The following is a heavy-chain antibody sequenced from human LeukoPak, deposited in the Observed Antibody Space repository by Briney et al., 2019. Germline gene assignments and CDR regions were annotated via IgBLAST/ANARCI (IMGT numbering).Heavy chain of an antibody. CDR2: ISSSSSYI. V-gene: IGHV3-21*01. J-gene: IGHJ4*02. CDR1: GFTFSSYS. CDR3: ARAPLYGDYEGSGPDY. Sequence: PGGSLRLSCAASGFTFSSYSMNWVRQAPGKGLEWVSSISSSSSYIYYADSVKGRFTISRDNAKNSLYLQMNSLRAEDTAVYYCARAPLYGDYEGSGPDYWGQGTLVTVSS. D-gene: IGHD4-17*01.